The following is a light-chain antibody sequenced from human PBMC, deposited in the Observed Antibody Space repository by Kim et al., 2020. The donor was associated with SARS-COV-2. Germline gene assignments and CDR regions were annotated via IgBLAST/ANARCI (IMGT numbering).Light chain of an antibody. V-gene: IGLV2-11*01. Sequence: PGQSVTISCNGTSSDVGGYNYVSWYQQHPGKAPKLMIYDVSKRPSGVPDRFSGSKSGNTASLTISGLQAEDEADYYCCSYAGTYTVFGGGTQLTVL. CDR2: DVS. CDR1: SSDVGGYNY. J-gene: IGLJ2*01. CDR3: CSYAGTYTV.